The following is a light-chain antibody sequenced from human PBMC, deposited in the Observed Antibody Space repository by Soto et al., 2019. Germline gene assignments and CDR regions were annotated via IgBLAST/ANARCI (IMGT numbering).Light chain of an antibody. CDR3: SSYAGSNIHV. J-gene: IGLJ1*01. V-gene: IGLV2-8*01. CDR1: SSYVGGYNY. CDR2: EVS. Sequence: HSALSQPPAASGSPGQWVTIHYTETSSYVGGYNYVYWYQQHPGKAPKLMIYEVSKRPSGVPDRFSGSKSGNTASLTVYGLQAEDEDDYYCSSYAGSNIHVFGTGTKVTVL.